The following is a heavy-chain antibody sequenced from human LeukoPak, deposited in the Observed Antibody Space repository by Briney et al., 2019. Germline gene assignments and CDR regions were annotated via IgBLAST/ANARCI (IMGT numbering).Heavy chain of an antibody. V-gene: IGHV1-69*05. Sequence: ASVNVSCKASLGTFSSYAISWVRQAPGQGLEWMGGIIPIFGTANYAQKFQGRVTITTDESTSTAYMELSSLRSEDTAVYYCARGRDCSSTSCFMTGVDAFDIWGQGTMVTVSP. J-gene: IGHJ3*02. CDR2: IIPIFGTA. D-gene: IGHD2-2*01. CDR3: ARGRDCSSTSCFMTGVDAFDI. CDR1: LGTFSSYA.